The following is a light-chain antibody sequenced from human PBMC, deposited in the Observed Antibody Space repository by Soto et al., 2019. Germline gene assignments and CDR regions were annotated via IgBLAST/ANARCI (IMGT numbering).Light chain of an antibody. CDR1: QSVSRY. CDR3: QQRSNWPIIT. J-gene: IGKJ5*01. V-gene: IGKV3-11*01. CDR2: DTS. Sequence: VLTQYAATLSLSPGERATLSCPASQSVSRYLAWYQQKPGQAPRLLISDTSNRATGIPARFSGSGSATDFTLTIRSLEPEGFAVYYCQQRSNWPIITFGQGTRLEIK.